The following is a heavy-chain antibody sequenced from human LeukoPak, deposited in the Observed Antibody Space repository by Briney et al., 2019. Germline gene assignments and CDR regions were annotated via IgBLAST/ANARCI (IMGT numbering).Heavy chain of an antibody. CDR3: ARWLNYYDSSGFLF. V-gene: IGHV3-30-3*01. J-gene: IGHJ4*02. D-gene: IGHD3-22*01. Sequence: GGSLRLSCAASGFTFTTYPIHWVRQAPGKGLEWVAVISSDGNDKYYTDSVKGRFTISRDNSENTLYLQMNSLRAEDTAVYYCARWLNYYDSSGFLFWGQGTLVTVSS. CDR1: GFTFTTYP. CDR2: ISSDGNDK.